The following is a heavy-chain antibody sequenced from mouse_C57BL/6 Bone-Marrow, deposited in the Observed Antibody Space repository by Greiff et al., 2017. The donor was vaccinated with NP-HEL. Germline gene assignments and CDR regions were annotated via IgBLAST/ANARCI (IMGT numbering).Heavy chain of an antibody. CDR3: ARFHITTVVYFDY. CDR1: GYTFTSYW. J-gene: IGHJ2*01. D-gene: IGHD1-1*01. CDR2: IYPGSGST. Sequence: VQLQQSGAELVKPGASVKMSCKASGYTFTSYWITWVKQRPGQGLAWIGDIYPGSGSTNYNEKFKSKATLTVDTSSSTAYMQLSSLTSEDSAVYYCARFHITTVVYFDYWGQGTTLTVSS. V-gene: IGHV1-55*01.